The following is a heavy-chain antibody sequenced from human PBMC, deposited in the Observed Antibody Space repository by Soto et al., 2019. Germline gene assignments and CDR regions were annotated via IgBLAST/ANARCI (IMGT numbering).Heavy chain of an antibody. CDR3: TITYSSGYSGLDY. V-gene: IGHV3-73*01. CDR2: IRSKANSYAT. J-gene: IGHJ4*02. Sequence: GGSLRLSCAASGFTFSGSAMHWVRQASGKGLEWVGRIRSKANSYATAYAASVKGRFTISRDDSKNTAYLQMNSLKTEDTAVYYCTITYSSGYSGLDYWGQGTLVTVSS. CDR1: GFTFSGSA. D-gene: IGHD6-19*01.